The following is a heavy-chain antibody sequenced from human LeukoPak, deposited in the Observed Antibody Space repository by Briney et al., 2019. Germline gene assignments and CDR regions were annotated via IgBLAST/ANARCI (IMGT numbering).Heavy chain of an antibody. CDR3: AREWGYCFDS. V-gene: IGHV3-48*03. Sequence: GGSLRLSCAASGFTFSSYEMNWVRQAPGKGLEWVSYISSSGSTKHYADAVKGRFTISRDNAKNSLYLQMNSLRAEDTAVYYCAREWGYCFDSWGQGTLGTVSS. D-gene: IGHD2-15*01. J-gene: IGHJ5*01. CDR1: GFTFSSYE. CDR2: ISSSGSTK.